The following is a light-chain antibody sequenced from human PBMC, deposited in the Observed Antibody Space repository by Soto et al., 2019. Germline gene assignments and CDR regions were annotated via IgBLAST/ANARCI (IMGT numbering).Light chain of an antibody. CDR1: QSLRSD. Sequence: EIVMTQSPATLSVSPGERATLSCRASQSLRSDLAWYQQKPGQAPRLLIYGASTRATDIPARFSGSGSGTECTLTISSLQSEDFAVYYCQQYDNWPPTLGQGTRLEIK. V-gene: IGKV3-15*01. CDR3: QQYDNWPPT. J-gene: IGKJ5*01. CDR2: GAS.